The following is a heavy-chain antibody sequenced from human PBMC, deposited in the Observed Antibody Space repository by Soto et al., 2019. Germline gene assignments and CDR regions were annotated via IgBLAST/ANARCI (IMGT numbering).Heavy chain of an antibody. CDR3: ARRIVSTETFDY. CDR2: VYYTGTA. Sequence: QVQLQESGPGLVKPSETLSLTCTVSGGSLTSYYWSWIRQPPGKGLEWIGVVYYTGTARYNPSLMSRVTISVDTSKNQFSLKLTSVTAADTAIYYCARRIVSTETFDYWGQGTLVTVSS. J-gene: IGHJ4*02. D-gene: IGHD5-12*01. V-gene: IGHV4-59*08. CDR1: GGSLTSYY.